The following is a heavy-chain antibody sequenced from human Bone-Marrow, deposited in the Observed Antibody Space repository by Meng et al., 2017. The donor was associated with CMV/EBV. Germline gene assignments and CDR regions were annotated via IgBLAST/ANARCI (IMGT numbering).Heavy chain of an antibody. CDR3: ARAGPKYYGAYYYYGTDV. Sequence: ESLKISCSVSGGSISSNSYYWGWIRQPPGKGLEWIGYIYYSGSTNYNPSLKSRVTISVDTSKNQFSLKLSSVTAADTAVYYCARAGPKYYGAYYYYGTDVWGQGTTVTVSS. D-gene: IGHD3-3*01. J-gene: IGHJ6*02. V-gene: IGHV4-61*05. CDR1: GGSISSNSYY. CDR2: IYYSGST.